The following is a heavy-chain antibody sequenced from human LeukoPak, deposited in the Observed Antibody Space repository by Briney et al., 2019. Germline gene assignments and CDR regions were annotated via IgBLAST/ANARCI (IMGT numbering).Heavy chain of an antibody. CDR2: INHSGST. Sequence: KTSETLSLTCAVYGGSFSGYYWSWIRQPPGKGLEWIGEINHSGSTNYNPSLKGRVTISVDTSKNQFSLKLSPVTAADTAVYYCARVSSRRYFDYWGQGTLVTVSS. CDR3: ARVSSRRYFDY. V-gene: IGHV4-34*01. CDR1: GGSFSGYY. J-gene: IGHJ4*02.